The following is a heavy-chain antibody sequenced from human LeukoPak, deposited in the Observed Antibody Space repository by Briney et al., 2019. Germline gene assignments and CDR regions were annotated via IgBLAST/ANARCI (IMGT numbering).Heavy chain of an antibody. Sequence: PGGSLRLSCAASGFTFSSYGMHWVRQAPGKGLEWVAFIRYDGSNKYYADSVKGRFTISRDNSKNTLYLQMNSLRAEDTAVYYCAKDSSQHIVVVTAIRVAGYFDYWGQGTLVTVSS. J-gene: IGHJ4*02. CDR2: IRYDGSNK. CDR1: GFTFSSYG. D-gene: IGHD2-21*02. V-gene: IGHV3-30*02. CDR3: AKDSSQHIVVVTAIRVAGYFDY.